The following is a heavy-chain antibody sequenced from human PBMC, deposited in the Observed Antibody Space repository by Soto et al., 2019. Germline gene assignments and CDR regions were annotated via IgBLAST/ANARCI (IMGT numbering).Heavy chain of an antibody. CDR2: IYYTGST. D-gene: IGHD2-15*01. Sequence: SETLSLTCSVSGGSISSSNYYWGWIRQPPGQGLEWIANIYYTGSTDYNPSLRSRVTISVDTSKNQFSLKLGSVTAADPSVYYCASSIYCSGGSCSIWGQGTMVTVSS. V-gene: IGHV4-39*01. CDR1: GGSISSSNYY. CDR3: ASSIYCSGGSCSI. J-gene: IGHJ3*02.